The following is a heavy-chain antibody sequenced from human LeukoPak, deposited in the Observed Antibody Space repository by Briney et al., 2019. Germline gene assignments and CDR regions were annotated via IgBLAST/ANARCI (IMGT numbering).Heavy chain of an antibody. J-gene: IGHJ2*01. CDR2: IYYSGST. Sequence: SETLSLTCTVCGGSISSYYWSWIRQPPGKGLEWIGYIYYSGSTNYNPSLKSRVTISVDTSKNQFSLKLSSVTAADTAVYYCARDGGSSGWYPSRWYFDLWGRGTLVTVSS. D-gene: IGHD6-19*01. V-gene: IGHV4-59*01. CDR1: GGSISSYY. CDR3: ARDGGSSGWYPSRWYFDL.